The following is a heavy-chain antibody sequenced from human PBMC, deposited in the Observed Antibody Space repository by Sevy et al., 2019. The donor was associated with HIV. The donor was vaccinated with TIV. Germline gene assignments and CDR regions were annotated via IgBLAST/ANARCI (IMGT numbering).Heavy chain of an antibody. CDR2: IYTSGNT. V-gene: IGHV4-61*02. J-gene: IGHJ4*02. CDR1: GGSISSNDYY. D-gene: IGHD3-10*01. CDR3: ATINRGVIDY. Sequence: SETLSLTCTVSGGSISSNDYYWSWIRQPAGKGLQRIGRIYTSGNTNYNPSLKSRVTMSVDTSKNQFSLKLSSVTAADTAVYYCATINRGVIDYWGQGTLVTVSS.